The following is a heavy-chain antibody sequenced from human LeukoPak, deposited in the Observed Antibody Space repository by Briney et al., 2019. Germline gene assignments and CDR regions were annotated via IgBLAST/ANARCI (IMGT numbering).Heavy chain of an antibody. CDR2: IMSSGSVI. D-gene: IGHD3-10*01. Sequence: PGGSLRLSCAASGFTFSIYAMSWVRQAPGKGLEWVSYIMSSGSVIKYADSVKGRFTISRDNAKNSLYLQMNILRHEDTAVYYCAQGVGSTNYRDHRLPNWGRGTLVTVSS. J-gene: IGHJ4*02. V-gene: IGHV3-48*02. CDR1: GFTFSIYA. CDR3: AQGVGSTNYRDHRLPN.